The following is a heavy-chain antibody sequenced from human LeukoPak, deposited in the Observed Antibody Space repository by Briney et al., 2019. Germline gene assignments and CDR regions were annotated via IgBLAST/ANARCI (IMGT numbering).Heavy chain of an antibody. CDR3: TRRNDFRSGPY. Sequence: GGSLRLPCAASGFIFSNYAMGWVRQAPGKGLEWISGITGSGGSPYYADSVKGRFTISRDNSKNTLFLQMMGLRVEDTAVYYCTRRNDFRSGPYWGQGTLVTVAS. V-gene: IGHV3-23*01. CDR1: GFIFSNYA. D-gene: IGHD3-3*01. J-gene: IGHJ4*02. CDR2: ITGSGGSP.